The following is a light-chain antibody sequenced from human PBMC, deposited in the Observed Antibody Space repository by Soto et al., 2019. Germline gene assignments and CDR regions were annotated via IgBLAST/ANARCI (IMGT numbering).Light chain of an antibody. V-gene: IGKV3-20*01. CDR1: QSVSSSY. CDR2: GAS. J-gene: IGKJ1*01. CDR3: NQYGSSPRT. Sequence: EIVLTQSPGTLSLSPGERATLSCRASQSVSSSYLAWYQQKPGQAHRLLIYGASSRATGIQDRFSGSGSGTDFTLTIRRLEPEDFAVYYCNQYGSSPRTFGQGTKVDI.